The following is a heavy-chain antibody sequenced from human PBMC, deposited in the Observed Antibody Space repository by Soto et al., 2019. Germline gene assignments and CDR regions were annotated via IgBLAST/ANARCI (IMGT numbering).Heavy chain of an antibody. D-gene: IGHD3-10*01. Sequence: PSETLSLTCTVSGGSISSGGYYWSWIRQHPGKGLEWIGYIYYSGSTYYNPSLKSRVTISVDTSKNQFSLKLSSVTAADTAVYYCARWKRITMVRGVIIKDSYYYGMDVWGQGTTVTVSS. V-gene: IGHV4-31*03. CDR1: GGSISSGGYY. J-gene: IGHJ6*02. CDR3: ARWKRITMVRGVIIKDSYYYGMDV. CDR2: IYYSGST.